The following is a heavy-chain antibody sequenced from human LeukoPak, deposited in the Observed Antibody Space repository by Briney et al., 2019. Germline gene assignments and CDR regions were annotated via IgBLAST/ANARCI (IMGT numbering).Heavy chain of an antibody. J-gene: IGHJ2*01. CDR3: ARATSLLMYRNSRGDWYFDL. Sequence: PGGSLRLSCAASGFTFSSYSMNWVRQAPGKGLEWVSYISSSSSTIYYADSVKGRFTISRDNAKNSLYLQMNSLRAEDTAVYYCARATSLLMYRNSRGDWYFDLWGRGTQVTVFS. CDR1: GFTFSSYS. D-gene: IGHD6-13*01. CDR2: ISSSSSTI. V-gene: IGHV3-48*01.